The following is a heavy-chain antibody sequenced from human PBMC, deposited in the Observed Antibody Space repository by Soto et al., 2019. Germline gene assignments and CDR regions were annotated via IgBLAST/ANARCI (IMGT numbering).Heavy chain of an antibody. Sequence: ASVKVSCKASGYTFTSYYMHWVRQAPGQGLEWMGIINPSGGSTSYAQKFQGRVTMTRDTSTSTVYMELSSLRSEDTAVYYCARDRRIAVAGRVAYNWFDPWGQGTLVTVSS. V-gene: IGHV1-46*01. CDR1: GYTFTSYY. D-gene: IGHD6-19*01. CDR3: ARDRRIAVAGRVAYNWFDP. CDR2: INPSGGST. J-gene: IGHJ5*02.